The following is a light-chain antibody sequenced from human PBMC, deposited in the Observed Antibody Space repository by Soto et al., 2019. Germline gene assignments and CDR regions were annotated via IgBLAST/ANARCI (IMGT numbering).Light chain of an antibody. CDR1: QSISSW. Sequence: MQITKSPSILSASVGDRVTITCRASQSISSWLAWYQQKPGKAPKLLIYDASSLESGVPSRFSGIGSGTEFTLTITSLQPDAFATYYCQQYDSYAWTFGQGTKVDIK. CDR3: QQYDSYAWT. V-gene: IGKV1-5*01. J-gene: IGKJ1*01. CDR2: DAS.